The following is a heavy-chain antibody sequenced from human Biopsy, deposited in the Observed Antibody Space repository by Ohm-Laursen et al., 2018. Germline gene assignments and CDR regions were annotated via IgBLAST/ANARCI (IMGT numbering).Heavy chain of an antibody. V-gene: IGHV4-31*03. CDR2: IYHSGTT. Sequence: SQTLSLTCIVSGVSISVDGYYWAWIRQLPGKGLDWIGYIYHSGTTYCNPSLKSRLTMSVDTSKNEFSLRLRSVTAADTAVYFCATFRASWDTTQGGDYWGQGTLVTASS. D-gene: IGHD1-26*01. CDR1: GVSISVDGYY. J-gene: IGHJ4*02. CDR3: ATFRASWDTTQGGDY.